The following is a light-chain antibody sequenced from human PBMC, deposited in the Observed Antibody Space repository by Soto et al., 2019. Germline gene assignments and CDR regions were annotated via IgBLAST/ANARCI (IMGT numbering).Light chain of an antibody. J-gene: IGKJ1*01. CDR2: KAS. CDR1: QSISSW. V-gene: IGKV1-5*03. CDR3: QHYNRYLWT. Sequence: DIQMTQSPSTLSSSVGDKVTITCRASQSISSWLAWYQQKPGKAPKLLIYKASSLESGVASMFSGSGSGTEFILTISRLQPDDFAAYYWQHYNRYLWTFGRGTKVEIK.